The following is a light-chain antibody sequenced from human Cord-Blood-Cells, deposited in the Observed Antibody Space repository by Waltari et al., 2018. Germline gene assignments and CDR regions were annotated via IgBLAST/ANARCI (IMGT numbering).Light chain of an antibody. Sequence: QSVLPQPPSASGTPGQRVTISCSGSSPNIGRNYVSWYQQLPGTAPKLLIYRNNQRPSGVPDRFSGSKSGPSASLAISGLRSEDEADYYCAAWDDSLSGPVFGGGTKLTVL. V-gene: IGLV1-47*01. CDR3: AAWDDSLSGPV. J-gene: IGLJ2*01. CDR1: SPNIGRNY. CDR2: RNN.